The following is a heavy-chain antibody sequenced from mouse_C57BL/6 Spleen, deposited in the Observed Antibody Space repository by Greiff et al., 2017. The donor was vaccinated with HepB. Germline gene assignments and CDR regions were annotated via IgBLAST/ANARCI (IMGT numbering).Heavy chain of an antibody. CDR1: GYTFTSYW. D-gene: IGHD1-1*01. J-gene: IGHJ1*03. V-gene: IGHV1-52*01. CDR2: IDPSDSET. Sequence: VQLQQPGAELVRPGSSVKLSCKASGYTFTSYWMHWVKQRPIQGLEWIGNIDPSDSETHYNQKFKDKATLTVDKSSSTAYMLLSSLTSEDSAVYYCARGVVATYSYWYFDVWGTGTTVTVSS. CDR3: ARGVVATYSYWYFDV.